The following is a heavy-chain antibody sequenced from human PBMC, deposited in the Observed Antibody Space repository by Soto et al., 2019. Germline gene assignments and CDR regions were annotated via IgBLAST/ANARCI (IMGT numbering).Heavy chain of an antibody. CDR1: GGSFSGYY. D-gene: IGHD1-26*01. V-gene: IGHV4-34*01. CDR2: INHSGST. J-gene: IGHJ4*02. CDR3: ASIGSYRSFDY. Sequence: PSETLSLTCAVYGGSFSGYYWSWIRQPPGKGLEWIGEINHSGSTNYNPSLKSRVTISVDTSKNQFSLKLSSVTAADTAVYYCASIGSYRSFDYWGQGTLVTVS.